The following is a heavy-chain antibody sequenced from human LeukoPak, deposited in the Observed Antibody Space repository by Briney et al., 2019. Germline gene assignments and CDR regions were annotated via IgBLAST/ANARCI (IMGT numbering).Heavy chain of an antibody. Sequence: GGSLRLSCAASGFTFSSYAMHWVRQAPGKGLEWVAVISYDGSNKYYAGSVKGRFTISRDNSKNTLYLQMNSLRAEDTAVYYCARDFPNGDIVLMVYALDYWGQGTLVTVSS. V-gene: IGHV3-30*01. J-gene: IGHJ4*02. CDR3: ARDFPNGDIVLMVYALDY. CDR2: ISYDGSNK. D-gene: IGHD2-8*01. CDR1: GFTFSSYA.